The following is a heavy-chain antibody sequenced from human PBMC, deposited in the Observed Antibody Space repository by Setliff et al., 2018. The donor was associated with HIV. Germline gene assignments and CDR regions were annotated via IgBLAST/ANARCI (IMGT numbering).Heavy chain of an antibody. CDR1: GYTLTDYY. CDR3: ARDAGTGGPGRWVDP. V-gene: IGHV1-18*04. CDR2: ISAYNGNT. J-gene: IGHJ5*02. D-gene: IGHD1-1*01. Sequence: GASVKVSCKASGYTLTDYYMHWVRQAPGQGLEWMGWISAYNGNTNYAQSFQGRVTMTTDPSKYTAYMELRSLKYDDTAVYYCARDAGTGGPGRWVDPWGQGTMVTVS.